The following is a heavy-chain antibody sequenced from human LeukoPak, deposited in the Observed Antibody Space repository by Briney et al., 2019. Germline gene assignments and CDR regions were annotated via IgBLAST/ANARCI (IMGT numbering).Heavy chain of an antibody. V-gene: IGHV3-64D*06. CDR1: GFTFSSYA. CDR3: VKGGGDSSGWYYYGMDV. CDR2: ITSTGHST. J-gene: IGHJ6*02. Sequence: PGGSLKLSCSASGFTFSSYAMHWVRQAPGKGLEYVSSITSTGHSTYYADSVKGRFTISRDNSQNTLYLQMSSLRAEDAAVYYCVKGGGDSSGWYYYGMDVWGQGTPVTVSS. D-gene: IGHD6-19*01.